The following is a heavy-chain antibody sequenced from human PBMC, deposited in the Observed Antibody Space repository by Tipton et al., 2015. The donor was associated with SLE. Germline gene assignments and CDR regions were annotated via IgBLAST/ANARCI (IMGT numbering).Heavy chain of an antibody. CDR1: GDSISTNTYS. CDR2: IHYSGRT. V-gene: IGHV4-39*01. J-gene: IGHJ4*02. Sequence: TLSLTCTVSGDSISTNTYSWGWIRQSPGKGLEWIASIHYSGRTYYNPSLKSRIAISVDTSRNQFSLNLSSVTAADTAVYYCARHGIGYAYGSLRYHFDSWGQGTLVTVSS. D-gene: IGHD5-18*01. CDR3: ARHGIGYAYGSLRYHFDS.